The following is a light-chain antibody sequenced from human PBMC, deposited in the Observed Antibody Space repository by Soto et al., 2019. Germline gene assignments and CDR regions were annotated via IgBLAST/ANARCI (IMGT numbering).Light chain of an antibody. J-gene: IGKJ1*01. Sequence: EIVMTQSPATLSVSPGERATLSCRASQSVSSNLAWYQQKPGQSPRLLIYGASTRATGVPARFSGSGSGTESTLTISSLHSDDFAFYYCQQNNNCPTFGQGTKVEIK. CDR2: GAS. CDR1: QSVSSN. V-gene: IGKV3-15*01. CDR3: QQNNNCPT.